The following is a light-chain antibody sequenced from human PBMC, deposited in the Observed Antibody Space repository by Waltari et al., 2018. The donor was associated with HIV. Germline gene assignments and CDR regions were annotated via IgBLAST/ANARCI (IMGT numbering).Light chain of an antibody. CDR2: RSA. Sequence: QAGLTQPPSVSKGLKETATLTCTGNNDNVGNQGAAWLQQNQGQPPRPLAHRSAKLPAVISQRFSASRSGNTSALTITGLQPEDEADYHCSAWDSRLNAWIFGGGTKLTVL. CDR1: NDNVGNQG. V-gene: IGLV10-54*04. J-gene: IGLJ2*01. CDR3: SAWDSRLNAWI.